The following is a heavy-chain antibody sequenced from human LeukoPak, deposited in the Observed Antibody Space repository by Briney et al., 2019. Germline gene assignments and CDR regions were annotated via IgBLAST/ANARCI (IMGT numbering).Heavy chain of an antibody. D-gene: IGHD3-22*01. Sequence: SETLSLTCTVSGGSISSSSYYWGWIRQPPGKGLEWIGSIYYSGSTNYNPSLKSRVTMSVDTSKNQFSLKLSSVTAADTAVYYCARQDYYDTGTWYFDLWGRGTLVTVSS. CDR1: GGSISSSSYY. V-gene: IGHV4-39*07. J-gene: IGHJ2*01. CDR3: ARQDYYDTGTWYFDL. CDR2: IYYSGST.